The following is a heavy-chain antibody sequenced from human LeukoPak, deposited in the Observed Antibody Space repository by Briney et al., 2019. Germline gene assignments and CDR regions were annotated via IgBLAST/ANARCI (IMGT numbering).Heavy chain of an antibody. V-gene: IGHV3-23*01. CDR2: ISGSGGST. Sequence: GGSLRLSCAASGFTFSSYAMSWVRQAPGKGLEWVSAISGSGGSTYYADSVKGRFTISRDNAKNSLYLQMNSLRAEDTAVYYCARARNAFDIWGQGTMVTVSS. CDR3: ARARNAFDI. CDR1: GFTFSSYA. J-gene: IGHJ3*02.